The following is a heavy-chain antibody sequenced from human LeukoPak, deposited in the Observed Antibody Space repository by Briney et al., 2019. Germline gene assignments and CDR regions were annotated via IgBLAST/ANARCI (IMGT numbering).Heavy chain of an antibody. CDR3: ARADYGDYVELDY. CDR2: INSDGSST. CDR1: GFTFSSYW. V-gene: IGHV3-74*01. D-gene: IGHD4-17*01. J-gene: IGHJ4*02. Sequence: PGGSLRLSCAASGFTFSSYWMHWVRQAPGKGLVWVSRINSDGSSTSYADSVKGRFTISRDNAKNTLYLQMNSLRAEDTAVYYCARADYGDYVELDYWGQGTLVTVSS.